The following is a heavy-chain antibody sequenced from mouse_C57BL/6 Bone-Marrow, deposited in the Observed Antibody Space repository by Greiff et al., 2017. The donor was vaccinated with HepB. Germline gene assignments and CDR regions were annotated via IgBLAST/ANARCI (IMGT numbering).Heavy chain of an antibody. CDR2: IYPGSGST. V-gene: IGHV1-55*01. CDR3: ARGALNYYGSSRFDY. CDR1: GYTFTSYW. Sequence: QVQLQQPGAELVKPGASVKMSCKASGYTFTSYWITWVKQRPGQGLEWIGDIYPGSGSTNYNEKFKSKATLTVDTSSSTAYMQLSSLTSEDSAVYYWARGALNYYGSSRFDYWGQGTTLTVSS. J-gene: IGHJ2*01. D-gene: IGHD1-1*01.